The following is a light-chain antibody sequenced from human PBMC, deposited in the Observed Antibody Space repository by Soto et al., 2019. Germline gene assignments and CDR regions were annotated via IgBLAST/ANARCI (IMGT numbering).Light chain of an antibody. CDR3: QQYGSSHT. Sequence: EIGLTQSPGTLSLSAGERATLSWWASQSVTSTYLAWYQQKPGQAPRLLIYGASSRAIGIPDRFSGSVSGSDFILTINRLEPEDFAVYYCQQYGSSHTFGQGTRLEIK. V-gene: IGKV3-20*01. CDR2: GAS. CDR1: QSVTSTY. J-gene: IGKJ5*01.